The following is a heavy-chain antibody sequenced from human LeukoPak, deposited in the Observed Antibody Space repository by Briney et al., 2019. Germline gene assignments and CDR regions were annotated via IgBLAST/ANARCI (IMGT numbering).Heavy chain of an antibody. V-gene: IGHV5-51*01. CDR3: ARRLPGGECFDS. CDR2: IYPGDSDT. D-gene: IGHD3-16*01. J-gene: IGHJ4*02. Sequence: GESPKISCQGSGYSFTTYWIGWVRQMPGKGLEWMGIIYPGDSDTRYSPSFQGQVTISADKSIGTAYLQWSSLKASDTAIYYCARRLPGGECFDSWGQGTLVTVSS. CDR1: GYSFTTYW.